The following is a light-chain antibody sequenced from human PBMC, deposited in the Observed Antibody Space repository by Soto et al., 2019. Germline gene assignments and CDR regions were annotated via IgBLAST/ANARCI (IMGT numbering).Light chain of an antibody. J-gene: IGLJ1*01. CDR1: SSDVGGYNY. Sequence: QSALTQPASLSGSPGQSIAISCTGTSSDVGGYNYVSWYQQHPGKAPKLMIYEVSNRPSGVSNRFSGSKSGNTASLTVSGLQAEDEDDYYCSSSAGNNNLVFGTGTKVTVL. V-gene: IGLV2-14*01. CDR2: EVS. CDR3: SSSAGNNNLV.